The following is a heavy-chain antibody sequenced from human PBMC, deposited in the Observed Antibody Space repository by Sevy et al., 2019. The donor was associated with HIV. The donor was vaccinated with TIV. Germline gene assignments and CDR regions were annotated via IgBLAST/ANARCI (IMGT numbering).Heavy chain of an antibody. CDR3: ARPRFLEWLSSAAFDI. CDR2: IAYDGSNK. CDR1: GFTFSSYW. J-gene: IGHJ3*02. V-gene: IGHV3-30*03. D-gene: IGHD3-3*01. Sequence: GGSLRLSCAASGFTFSSYWMNWVRQAPGKGLEWVAFIAYDGSNKNYADSVKGRFTLSRDNSKNTLYLQMNSLGAEDTAVYYCARPRFLEWLSSAAFDIWGQGTMVTVSS.